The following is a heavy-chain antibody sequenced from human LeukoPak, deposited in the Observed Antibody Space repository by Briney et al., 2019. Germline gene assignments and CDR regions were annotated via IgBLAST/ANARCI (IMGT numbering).Heavy chain of an antibody. V-gene: IGHV4-59*01. D-gene: IGHD3-10*01. J-gene: IGHJ4*02. CDR3: ARSYGSGSYLFDS. Sequence: PSETLSLTCTVSGGSISSYYWSWIRQPPGKGLEWIGYIYYSGSTNYNPSLKSRVTISVDTSNNQFSLKLRSVTAADTAVYHCARSYGSGSYLFDSWGQETLVTVSS. CDR1: GGSISSYY. CDR2: IYYSGST.